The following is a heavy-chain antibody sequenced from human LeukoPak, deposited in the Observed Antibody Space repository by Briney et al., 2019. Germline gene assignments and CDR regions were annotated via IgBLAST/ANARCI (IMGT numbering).Heavy chain of an antibody. J-gene: IGHJ6*03. CDR3: ARVSLPTYRSGSSWDYYYYMDV. Sequence: ASVKVSCKASGYTFTSYGISWVRQAPGQGLEWMGWISAYTGNTNYAQKFQGRVTMTTDTSTSTAYMELRSLRSDDTAVYYCARVSLPTYRSGSSWDYYYYMDVWGKGTTVTVSS. V-gene: IGHV1-18*01. D-gene: IGHD3-10*01. CDR1: GYTFTSYG. CDR2: ISAYTGNT.